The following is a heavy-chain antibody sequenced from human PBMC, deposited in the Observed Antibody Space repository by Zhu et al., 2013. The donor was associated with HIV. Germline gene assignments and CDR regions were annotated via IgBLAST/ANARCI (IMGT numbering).Heavy chain of an antibody. CDR3: ARDYSSGWYGGYNWFDP. CDR2: IIPIFGTA. J-gene: IGHJ5*02. V-gene: IGHV1-69*05. CDR1: GGTFSSYA. D-gene: IGHD6-19*01. Sequence: QVQLVQSGAEVKKPGSSVKVSCKASGGTFSSYAISWVRQAPGQGLEWMGGIIPIFGTANYAQKFQGRVTITRDTSASTAYMELSSLRSEDTAVYYCARDYSSGWYGGYNWFDPWGQGTLVTVSS.